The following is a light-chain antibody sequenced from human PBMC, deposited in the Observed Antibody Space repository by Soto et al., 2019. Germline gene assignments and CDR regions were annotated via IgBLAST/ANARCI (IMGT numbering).Light chain of an antibody. CDR2: GAS. Sequence: DILMTQSPSSVSSSVGDRAILTCRASQAVSNLLAWYQQKPGKAPKLLIYGASTLQEGVPSRFSGSGSGTDFTLTISSLQPEDSATYYCQQETILPLTFGGGTKVEIK. CDR1: QAVSNL. J-gene: IGKJ4*01. CDR3: QQETILPLT. V-gene: IGKV1-12*01.